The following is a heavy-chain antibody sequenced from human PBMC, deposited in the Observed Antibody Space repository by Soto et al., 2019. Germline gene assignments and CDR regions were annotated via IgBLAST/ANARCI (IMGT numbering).Heavy chain of an antibody. CDR1: GFTFSSYS. J-gene: IGHJ6*03. CDR2: ISSSSSYI. CDR3: ARGTGIAAPGYYYYYMDV. Sequence: GGSLRLSCAASGFTFSSYSMNWVRQAPGKGLEWVSSISSSSSYIYYADSVKGRFTISRDNAKNSLYLQMNSLRAEDTAVYYCARGTGIAAPGYYYYYMDVWGKGTTVTVSS. D-gene: IGHD6-13*01. V-gene: IGHV3-21*01.